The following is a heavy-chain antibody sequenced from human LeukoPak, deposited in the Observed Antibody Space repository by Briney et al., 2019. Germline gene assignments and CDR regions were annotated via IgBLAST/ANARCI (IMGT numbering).Heavy chain of an antibody. D-gene: IGHD2-8*02. Sequence: GGSLRLSCAASGFTFSSFPLSWARQAPGKGLEWVSAISGSGGSTYYADSVKGRFTISRDNSKNTLYLQMNSLRAEDTAVYYCARYCTGSTCADSYYYGMDVWGQGTTVTVSS. CDR2: ISGSGGST. CDR3: ARYCTGSTCADSYYYGMDV. V-gene: IGHV3-23*01. J-gene: IGHJ6*02. CDR1: GFTFSSFP.